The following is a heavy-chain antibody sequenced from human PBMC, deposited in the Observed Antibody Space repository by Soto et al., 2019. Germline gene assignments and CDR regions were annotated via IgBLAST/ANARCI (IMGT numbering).Heavy chain of an antibody. V-gene: IGHV4-4*02. CDR2: IYHSGST. CDR3: ARVGGYDSSGYYSYYFDY. CDR1: GGSISSSNW. Sequence: SETLSLTCAVSGGSISSSNWWSWVRQPPGKGLEWIGEIYHSGSTNYNPSLKSRVTISVDKSKNQFSLKLSSVTAADTAVYYCARVGGYDSSGYYSYYFDYWGQXTLVTVS. D-gene: IGHD3-22*01. J-gene: IGHJ4*02.